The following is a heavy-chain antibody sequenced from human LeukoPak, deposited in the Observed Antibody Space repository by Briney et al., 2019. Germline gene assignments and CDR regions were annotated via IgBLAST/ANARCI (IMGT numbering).Heavy chain of an antibody. J-gene: IGHJ4*02. CDR1: GFTFSSYW. V-gene: IGHV3-74*01. CDR3: ARRREVSSGYPFDY. D-gene: IGHD3-22*01. CDR2: INNDGSST. Sequence: QPGGSLRLSCAASGFTFSSYWMHWVRQAPGKGLVWVSRINNDGSSTSYADSVKGRFTISRDNAKNTLYLQMNSLRAEDTAVYYCARRREVSSGYPFDYWGQGTLVTVSS.